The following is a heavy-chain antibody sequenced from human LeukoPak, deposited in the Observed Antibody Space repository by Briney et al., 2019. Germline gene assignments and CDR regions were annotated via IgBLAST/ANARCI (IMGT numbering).Heavy chain of an antibody. J-gene: IGHJ4*02. CDR2: VSAYNGKT. CDR3: ARGGTFYPSIDY. V-gene: IGHV1-18*01. D-gene: IGHD1-26*01. Sequence: ASVKVSCKASGYTFTTSYINWVRQAPRQGLEWMGWVSAYNGKTSYAQRFQGRVTMTTDSSTSTAYIDLASLRSDDTAVYYCARGGTFYPSIDYWGQGTLVTVSS. CDR1: GYTFTTSY.